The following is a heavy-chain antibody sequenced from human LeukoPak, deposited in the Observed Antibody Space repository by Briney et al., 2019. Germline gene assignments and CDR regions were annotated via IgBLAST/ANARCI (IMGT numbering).Heavy chain of an antibody. Sequence: ASVKVSCKPSGYTFTSSAMNWVRQAPGQGLEWMGWINTNTGNPTYAQGFTGRFVFSLDTSVSTAYLQISSLRAEDTAVYYCARVGRDSSGWYVIDYWGQGTLVTVSS. CDR3: ARVGRDSSGWYVIDY. J-gene: IGHJ4*02. CDR1: GYTFTSSA. D-gene: IGHD6-19*01. CDR2: INTNTGNP. V-gene: IGHV7-4-1*02.